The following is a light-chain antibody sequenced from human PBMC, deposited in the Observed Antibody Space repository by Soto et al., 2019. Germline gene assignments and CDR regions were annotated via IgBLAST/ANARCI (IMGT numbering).Light chain of an antibody. CDR1: PNLGTLY. CDR2: SAS. V-gene: IGKV3-20*01. Sequence: EIVLTQSPGTLSLSPGERATLSCRASPNLGTLYLAWFQQKSGQAPRLLIYSASRRATGIPDRFTGSGSGTDFTLTINRVEPEDFAVYFCQQYAGSPRTFGQGTKV. J-gene: IGKJ1*01. CDR3: QQYAGSPRT.